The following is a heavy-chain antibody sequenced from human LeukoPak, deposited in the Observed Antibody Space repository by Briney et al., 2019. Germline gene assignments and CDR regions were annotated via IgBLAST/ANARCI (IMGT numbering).Heavy chain of an antibody. V-gene: IGHV3-33*05. J-gene: IGHJ4*02. CDR2: ISYDGSNK. D-gene: IGHD6-19*01. Sequence: GRSLRLSCAASGFSFSSYGMQWVRQAPGKGLEWVAVISYDGSNKYYADSVKGRFTISRDNSKNTLYLQMNSLRAEDTAVYYCARGYKYSSGWYYFDYWGQGTLVTVSS. CDR3: ARGYKYSSGWYYFDY. CDR1: GFSFSSYG.